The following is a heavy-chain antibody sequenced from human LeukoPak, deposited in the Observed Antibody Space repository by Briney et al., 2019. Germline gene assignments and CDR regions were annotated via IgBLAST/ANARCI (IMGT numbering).Heavy chain of an antibody. CDR1: GGSISSYY. CDR2: IYYSGIT. D-gene: IGHD2-15*01. J-gene: IGHJ4*02. V-gene: IGHV4-59*01. Sequence: PSETLSLTCTVSGGSISSYYWTWIRQPPGKGLEWIGHIYYSGITNYNPSLKSRVTISVDTSKNQFSLKLSSVTAADTAVYYCARGRDCSGGSCSFDYWGQGTLVTVSS. CDR3: ARGRDCSGGSCSFDY.